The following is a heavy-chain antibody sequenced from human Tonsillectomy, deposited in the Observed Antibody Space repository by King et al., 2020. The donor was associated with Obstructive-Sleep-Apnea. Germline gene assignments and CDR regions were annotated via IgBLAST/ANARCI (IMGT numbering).Heavy chain of an antibody. V-gene: IGHV3-23*04. CDR1: GFTFSSYA. CDR2: ISGSGGRT. Sequence: VQLVESGGGLVQPGGSLRLSCAASGFTFSSYAMSWVRQAPGKGLEWVSAISGSGGRTYYADSGKGRFTISRDNSKNTLYLQMNSLRAEDTAVYYCARGGYYGSGSYYFDYWGQGTLVTVSS. D-gene: IGHD3-10*01. J-gene: IGHJ4*02. CDR3: ARGGYYGSGSYYFDY.